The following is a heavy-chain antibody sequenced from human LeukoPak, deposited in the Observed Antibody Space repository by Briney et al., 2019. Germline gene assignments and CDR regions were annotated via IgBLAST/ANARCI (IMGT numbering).Heavy chain of an antibody. J-gene: IGHJ6*03. V-gene: IGHV4-34*01. D-gene: IGHD5-12*01. CDR1: GGSFSGYY. Sequence: SETLSLTCAVYGGSFSGYYWSWLRQPPGKGLEWIGEINHSGSTNYNPSLKSRVTISVDTSKNQFSLKLSSVTAADTAVYYCASGYSGYDLNYYWYFDLWGKGTTVTVSS. CDR2: INHSGST. CDR3: ASGYSGYDLNYYWYFDL.